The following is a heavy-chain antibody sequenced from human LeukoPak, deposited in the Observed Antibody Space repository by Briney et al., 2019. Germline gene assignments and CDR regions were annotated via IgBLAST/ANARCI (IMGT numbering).Heavy chain of an antibody. Sequence: PSQTLSLTCTVSGGSISSGGYYWSWIRQHPGKGLEWIGYIYYSGSTYYNPSLKSRVTISVDTSKNQFSLKLSSVTAADTAVYYCARDGIGYCSGGSCYSPLGYWGQGTLVTVSS. D-gene: IGHD2-15*01. J-gene: IGHJ4*02. CDR1: GGSISSGGYY. V-gene: IGHV4-30-4*08. CDR3: ARDGIGYCSGGSCYSPLGY. CDR2: IYYSGST.